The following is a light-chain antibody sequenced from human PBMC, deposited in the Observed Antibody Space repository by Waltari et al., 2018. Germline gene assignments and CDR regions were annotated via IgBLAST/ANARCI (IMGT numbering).Light chain of an antibody. J-gene: IGLJ2*01. CDR1: SSNIGSNT. V-gene: IGLV1-44*01. CDR2: GSN. Sequence: QSVLTQPPSASGTPGQRVTISCSGSSSNIGSNTVNWYQQLPGAAPKLLIYGSNQRPSGVPDRFSGSKSGTSASLAIFGLQSEDESDYYCAAWDDSLNGPVFGGGTKLTVL. CDR3: AAWDDSLNGPV.